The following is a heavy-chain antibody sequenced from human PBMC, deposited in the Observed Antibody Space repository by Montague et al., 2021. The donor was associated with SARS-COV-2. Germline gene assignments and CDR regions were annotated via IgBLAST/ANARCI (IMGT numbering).Heavy chain of an antibody. CDR1: GDSISSYY. V-gene: IGHV4-59*01. CDR2: VHYTGST. D-gene: IGHD1-1*01. Sequence: SETLSLTCDVSGDSISSYYWSWIRQSPGKGLEWIGYVHYTGSTEYNPSLKTRVTLSLDTPRNHFSLKLRSVTAADTAVYYCARAQNTCFIANCVNYFGVWGLGALVTVSS. J-gene: IGHJ4*02. CDR3: ARAQNTCFIANCVNYFGV.